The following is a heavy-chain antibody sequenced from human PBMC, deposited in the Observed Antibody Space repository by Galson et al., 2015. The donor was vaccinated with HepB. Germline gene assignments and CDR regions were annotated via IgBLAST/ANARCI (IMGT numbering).Heavy chain of an antibody. CDR2: IYYSGST. J-gene: IGHJ5*02. D-gene: IGHD3-9*01. CDR3: ARQFRYFDWLLDWFDP. V-gene: IGHV4-39*01. Sequence: LSLTCTVSGGSISSSSYYWGWIRQPPGKGLEWIGSIYYSGSTYYNPSLKSRVTISVDTSKNQFSLKLSSVTAADTAVYYCARQFRYFDWLLDWFDPWGQGTLVTVSS. CDR1: GGSISSSSYY.